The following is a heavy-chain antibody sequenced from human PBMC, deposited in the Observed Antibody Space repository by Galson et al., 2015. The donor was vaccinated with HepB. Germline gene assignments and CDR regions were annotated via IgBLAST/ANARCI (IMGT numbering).Heavy chain of an antibody. V-gene: IGHV3-13*01. CDR1: GFTFSSYD. CDR3: ARGPYTARGTHQGFDYMDV. Sequence: SLRLSCAASGFTFSSYDMHWVRQATGKGLEWVSAIGTAGDTYYPGSVKGRFTISRENAKNSLYLQMNSLRAGDTAVYYCARGPYTARGTHQGFDYMDVWGKGTTVTVSS. CDR2: IGTAGDT. J-gene: IGHJ6*03. D-gene: IGHD5-18*01.